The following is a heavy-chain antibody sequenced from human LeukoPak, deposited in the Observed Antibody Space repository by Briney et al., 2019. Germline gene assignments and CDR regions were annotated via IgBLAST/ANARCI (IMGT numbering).Heavy chain of an antibody. V-gene: IGHV1-8*01. D-gene: IGHD3-10*01. J-gene: IGHJ6*03. Sequence: ASVKVSCKASGYTFTSYDINWVRQATGQGLEWMGWMNPNSGNTGYAQKFQGRVTMTRNTSISTAYMELSSLRSEDTAVYYCARGRGRFGDYYYYYMDVWGKGTTVIISS. CDR3: ARGRGRFGDYYYYYMDV. CDR2: MNPNSGNT. CDR1: GYTFTSYD.